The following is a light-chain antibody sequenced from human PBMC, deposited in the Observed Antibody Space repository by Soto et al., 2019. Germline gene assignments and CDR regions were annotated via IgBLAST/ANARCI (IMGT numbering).Light chain of an antibody. CDR3: HQYADYPQT. J-gene: IGKJ1*01. V-gene: IGKV3-20*01. CDR2: GPS. Sequence: EIVLTQSPGTLSLSPGERATLSCRASQIVAKNYLAWYQQEPGQAPRLPISGPSTRATGIPDRFSGSGSGTDFNLTISRLEPEDFAVYYCHQYADYPQTFGQGTRVEIK. CDR1: QIVAKNY.